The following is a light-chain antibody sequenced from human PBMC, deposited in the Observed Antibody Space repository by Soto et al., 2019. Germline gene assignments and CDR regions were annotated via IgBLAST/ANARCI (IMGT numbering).Light chain of an antibody. CDR3: CSYAGSSTLYV. Sequence: LTRPACVSGSPGQSITISCTGTSSDIGTYNLVSWYQQHPGKAPKLMIYEVNKRPSGVSDRFSGSKSGNTASLTISGLQAEDEADYYCCSYAGSSTLYVFATGTKVTVL. J-gene: IGLJ1*01. V-gene: IGLV2-23*02. CDR2: EVN. CDR1: SSDIGTYNL.